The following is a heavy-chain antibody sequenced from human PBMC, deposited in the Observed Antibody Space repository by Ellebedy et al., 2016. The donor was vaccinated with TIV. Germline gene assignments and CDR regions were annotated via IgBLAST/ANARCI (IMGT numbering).Heavy chain of an antibody. J-gene: IGHJ3*02. V-gene: IGHV3-30-3*01. CDR3: ARDGPYSSSWYGAFDI. Sequence: GGSLRLSXAASGFTFSSYAMHWVRQAPGKGLEWVAVISYDGSNKYYADSVKGRFTISGDNSKNTLYLQMNSLRAEDTAVYYCARDGPYSSSWYGAFDIWGQGTMVTVSS. D-gene: IGHD6-13*01. CDR1: GFTFSSYA. CDR2: ISYDGSNK.